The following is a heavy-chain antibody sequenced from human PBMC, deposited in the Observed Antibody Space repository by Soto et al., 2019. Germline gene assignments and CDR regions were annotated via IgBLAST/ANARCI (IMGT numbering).Heavy chain of an antibody. CDR1: GFSLSTSGVG. Sequence: QITLEESGPTLVKPTQTVTLTCAVSGFSLSTSGVGVGWIRQPPGKALEWLALIYWDDDKRYSPSLKSRLTTPKDTSKNPVVLTMTSMDPVDTATYYCTHQKNMVRGGGFDYWGQGTLVTVSS. J-gene: IGHJ4*02. CDR2: IYWDDDK. CDR3: THQKNMVRGGGFDY. V-gene: IGHV2-5*02. D-gene: IGHD3-10*01.